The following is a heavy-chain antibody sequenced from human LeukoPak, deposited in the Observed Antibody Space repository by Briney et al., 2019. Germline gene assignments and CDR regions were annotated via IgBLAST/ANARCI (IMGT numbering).Heavy chain of an antibody. CDR2: IKQDGSEK. CDR3: ARTYYDFWSGHDAFDI. J-gene: IGHJ3*02. D-gene: IGHD3-3*01. Sequence: TGGSLRLSCAASGFTFSGYWMSWVRQAPGKGLEWVANIKQDGSEKYYVDSVKGRFTISRDNAKNSLYLQMNSLRAEDTAVYYCARTYYDFWSGHDAFDIWGQGTMVTVSS. V-gene: IGHV3-7*01. CDR1: GFTFSGYW.